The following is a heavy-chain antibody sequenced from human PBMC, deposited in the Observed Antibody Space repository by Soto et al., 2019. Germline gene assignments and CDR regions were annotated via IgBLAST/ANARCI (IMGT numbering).Heavy chain of an antibody. CDR3: AREGPAPYYYYGMDV. CDR2: ISGDNGNT. CDR1: GYSFTTYG. J-gene: IGHJ6*02. Sequence: QVQLVQSRGEVKKPGASVKVSCKTSGYSFTTYGISWVRQAPGQGLEWMGWISGDNGNTNYAQKLKGRLTMTTDTSTSTAYMELRSLTSDDTAVYYCAREGPAPYYYYGMDVWGQGSTVTVSS. V-gene: IGHV1-18*01.